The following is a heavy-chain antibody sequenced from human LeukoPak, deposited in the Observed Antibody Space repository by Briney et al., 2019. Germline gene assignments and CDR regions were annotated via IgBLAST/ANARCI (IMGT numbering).Heavy chain of an antibody. CDR2: IYFTGST. D-gene: IGHD1-26*01. J-gene: IGHJ3*02. V-gene: IGHV4-59*12. CDR1: GGSISSYY. Sequence: SETLSLTCTVSGGSISSYYWSWIRQPPGKGLEWIGYIYFTGSTNYNPSLKSRVTISVDTSKNQFSLKLSSVTAADTAVYYCARGSLEWELLQDAFDIWGQGTMVTVSS. CDR3: ARGSLEWELLQDAFDI.